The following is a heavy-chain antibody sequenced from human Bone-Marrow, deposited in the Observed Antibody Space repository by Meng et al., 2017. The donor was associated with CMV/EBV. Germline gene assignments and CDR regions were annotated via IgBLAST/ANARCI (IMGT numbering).Heavy chain of an antibody. CDR3: TGGEVIVVVIAIRGTLGGQGGVAFDI. CDR2: TTPILGIA. Sequence: SVKVSCKASGGTFSTYVIKWVRQAPGEGLEWMGGTTPILGIATYAQKFQGRVTNTADKSTSTANMAVSSLRSEDTAVYYCTGGEVIVVVIAIRGTLGGQGGVAFDIWGQGTMVTV. V-gene: IGHV1-69*10. J-gene: IGHJ3*02. CDR1: GGTFSTYV. D-gene: IGHD2-21*01.